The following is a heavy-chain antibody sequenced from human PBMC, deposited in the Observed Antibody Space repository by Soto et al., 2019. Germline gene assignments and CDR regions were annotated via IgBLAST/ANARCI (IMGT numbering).Heavy chain of an antibody. CDR2: ISGSGGST. J-gene: IGHJ4*02. Sequence: RLSCAASGFTFSSYAMSWVRQAPGKGLEWVSAISGSGGSTYYADSVKGRFTISRDNSKNTLYLQMNSLRAEDTVVYYCAKEEQWPYYFDYWGQGTLVTVSS. CDR1: GFTFSSYA. CDR3: AKEEQWPYYFDY. V-gene: IGHV3-23*01. D-gene: IGHD6-19*01.